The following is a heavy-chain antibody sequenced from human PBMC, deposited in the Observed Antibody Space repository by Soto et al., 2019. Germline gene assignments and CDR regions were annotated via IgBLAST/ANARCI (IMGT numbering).Heavy chain of an antibody. D-gene: IGHD1-1*01. Sequence: EVQLVESGGGLVQPGGSLRLSCAASGFNVYSFDRYWMHWVRQAPGKGLVWISLLDGDGRNTAYADSVKGRFTISRDNAKNMLYLQMNSLRVEDTAVYYCATDEGYKPRSWGQGTLVTVSS. CDR1: GFNVYSFDRYW. J-gene: IGHJ4*02. V-gene: IGHV3-74*01. CDR2: LDGDGRNT. CDR3: ATDEGYKPRS.